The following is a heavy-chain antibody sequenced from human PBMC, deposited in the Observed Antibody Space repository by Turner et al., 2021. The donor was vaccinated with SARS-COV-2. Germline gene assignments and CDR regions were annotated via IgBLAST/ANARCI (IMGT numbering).Heavy chain of an antibody. V-gene: IGHV3-9*01. CDR1: AFTFDEYA. D-gene: IGHD6-13*01. CDR3: AKDQSTGYINSYGLDV. CDR2: ISWNSGSI. Sequence: EVQLVESGGALVLPGRSLRLPCVASAFTFDEYAMYWVRQGPGKGLEWVSGISWNSGSIGYADSVKGRFTISRDNAKNSLYLQMNSLRAEDTALYYCAKDQSTGYINSYGLDVWGQGTTVTVSS. J-gene: IGHJ6*02.